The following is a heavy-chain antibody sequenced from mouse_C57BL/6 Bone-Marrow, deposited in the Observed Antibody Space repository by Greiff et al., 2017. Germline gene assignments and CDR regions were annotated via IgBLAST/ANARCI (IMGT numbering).Heavy chain of an antibody. CDR2: IDPENGDT. J-gene: IGHJ4*01. V-gene: IGHV14-4*01. CDR1: GFNIKDDY. D-gene: IGHD1-1*01. CDR3: TTHGNSYGGAMDY. Sequence: VQLQQSGAELVRPGASVKLSCTASGFNIKDDYMHWVKQRPEQGLEWIGWIDPENGDTEYASKFQGKATITADTSSNTANLQRGRLTSEDTGFYYCTTHGNSYGGAMDYWGQGTSVTVSS.